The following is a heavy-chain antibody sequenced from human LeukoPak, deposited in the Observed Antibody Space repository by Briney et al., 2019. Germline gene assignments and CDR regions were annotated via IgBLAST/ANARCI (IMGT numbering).Heavy chain of an antibody. CDR3: ARADDYGGTRQRD. CDR1: GFTFGSYW. J-gene: IGHJ4*02. D-gene: IGHD4-23*01. CDR2: INDDGSST. Sequence: GGSLRLSCAVSGFTFGSYWMHWVRQAPGKGLVWVSRINDDGSSTSYADSVKGRFTISRDNAKNTLYLQMNSLKVEDTAMYYCARADDYGGTRQRDWGQGTLVTVSS. V-gene: IGHV3-74*01.